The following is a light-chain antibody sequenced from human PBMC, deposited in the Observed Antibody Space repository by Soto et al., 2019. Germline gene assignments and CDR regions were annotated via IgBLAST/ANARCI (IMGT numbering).Light chain of an antibody. CDR1: RSDVGGYNF. CDR2: EVS. V-gene: IGLV2-14*01. CDR3: SSHTGYNTRV. J-gene: IGLJ1*01. Sequence: QSALTQPASVSGSPGQSFAISCTGTRSDVGGYNFVSWYQQHPGKAPKLMIHEVSNRPSGVPDRFSGSKSGNTASLTISGLQAEDEADYYCSSHTGYNTRVFGTVTKVTVL.